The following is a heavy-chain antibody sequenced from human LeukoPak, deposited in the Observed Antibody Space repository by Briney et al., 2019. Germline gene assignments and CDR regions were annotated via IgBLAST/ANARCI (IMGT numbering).Heavy chain of an antibody. CDR2: ISAYNGDT. Sequence: ASVKVSCKASGYTFTSHGISWVRQAPGQGLEWMGWISAYNGDTKYAQNLQGRVTLTTNTLTTTAYLELRSLTSDDTAVYYCARDPSNTSCRKTWFDPWGQGTLVNGSS. CDR3: ARDPSNTSCRKTWFDP. V-gene: IGHV1-18*01. D-gene: IGHD2-2*01. CDR1: GYTFTSHG. J-gene: IGHJ5*02.